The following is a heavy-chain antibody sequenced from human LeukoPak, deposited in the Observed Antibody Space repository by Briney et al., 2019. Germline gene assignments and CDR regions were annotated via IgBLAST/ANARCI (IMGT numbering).Heavy chain of an antibody. V-gene: IGHV4-31*03. D-gene: IGHD2-21*02. CDR3: ARGRSHGRLT. CDR1: GGSISSGGYY. CDR2: IYYSGST. Sequence: SETLSLTCTVSGGSISSGGYYWSWIRQHPGKGLEWIGYIYYSGSTYYNPSLKGRVTISVDTSKNQFSLKLSSVTAADTAVYYCARGRSHGRLTWGQGTLVTVSS. J-gene: IGHJ5*02.